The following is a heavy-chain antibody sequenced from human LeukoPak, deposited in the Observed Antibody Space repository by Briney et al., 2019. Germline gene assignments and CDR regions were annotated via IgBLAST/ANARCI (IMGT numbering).Heavy chain of an antibody. Sequence: SETLSLTCTVSGGSISSSSYYWGWIRQPPGKGLEWTGSIYYSGSTYYNPSLKSRVTISVDTSKNQFSLKLSSVTAADTAVYYCARQDCSSTSCYKGPFDYWGQGTLVTVSS. CDR1: GGSISSSSYY. J-gene: IGHJ4*02. V-gene: IGHV4-39*01. D-gene: IGHD2-2*02. CDR3: ARQDCSSTSCYKGPFDY. CDR2: IYYSGST.